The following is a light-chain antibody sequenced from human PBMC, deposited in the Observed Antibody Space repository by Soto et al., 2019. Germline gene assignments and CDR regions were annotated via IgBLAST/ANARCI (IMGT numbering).Light chain of an antibody. CDR1: SSNIGAGYD. Sequence: QSVLTQPPSVSGAPGQRVTISCTWTSSNIGAGYDVHWYQQLPGTAPQLLIYANSNRPSGVPDRFSGSKSGTSASLAITGLQAEDEADYYCQSYDSSLSAYVFGTGTKLTV. V-gene: IGLV1-40*01. CDR2: ANS. CDR3: QSYDSSLSAYV. J-gene: IGLJ1*01.